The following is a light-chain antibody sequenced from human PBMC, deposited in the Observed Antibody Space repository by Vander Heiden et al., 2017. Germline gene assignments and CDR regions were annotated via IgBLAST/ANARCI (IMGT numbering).Light chain of an antibody. CDR1: SSNIGAGSD. CDR3: QSYDSSLSGYV. J-gene: IGLJ1*01. Sequence: QSVLTQPPSVSGAPVQRVTISCTGSSSNIGAGSDVHCYQQHPVAAPKLLIYDKSNRPSGVPERCSGAKSGTSASLAITGVKAEDEADYYCQSYDSSLSGYVFGTGTKVTVL. V-gene: IGLV1-40*01. CDR2: DKS.